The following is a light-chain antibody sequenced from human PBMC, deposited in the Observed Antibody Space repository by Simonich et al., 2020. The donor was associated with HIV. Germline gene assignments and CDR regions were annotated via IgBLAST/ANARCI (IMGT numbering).Light chain of an antibody. Sequence: QSALTQPASVSGSPGQSITISCTGTSSDVGGYNYVSWYQQHPGKAPKLMIYDVSKRPSGVSNRFSGSKSGNTASLTISGLQAEDEADYYCSSYAGGNNFVVFGGGTKLTVL. CDR2: DVS. J-gene: IGLJ2*01. V-gene: IGLV2-14*01. CDR1: SSDVGGYNY. CDR3: SSYAGGNNFVV.